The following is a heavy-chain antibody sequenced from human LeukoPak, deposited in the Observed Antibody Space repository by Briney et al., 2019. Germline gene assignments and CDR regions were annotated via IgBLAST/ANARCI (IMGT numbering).Heavy chain of an antibody. CDR3: ARKARIGRFLEWLFAY. Sequence: ASVKASCKASGYTFTSYDINWVRQATGQGLEWMGWMNPNSGNTGYAQKFQGRVTMTRNTSISTAYMELSSLRSEDTAVYYCARKARIGRFLEWLFAYWGQGTLVTVSS. J-gene: IGHJ4*02. V-gene: IGHV1-8*01. CDR1: GYTFTSYD. CDR2: MNPNSGNT. D-gene: IGHD3-3*01.